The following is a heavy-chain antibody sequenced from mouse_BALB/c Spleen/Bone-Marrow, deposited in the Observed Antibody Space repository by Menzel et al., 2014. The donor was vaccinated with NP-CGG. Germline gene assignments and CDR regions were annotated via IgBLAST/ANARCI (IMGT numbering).Heavy chain of an antibody. CDR2: ISSGSSTI. V-gene: IGHV5-17*02. CDR1: GFTFSSFG. J-gene: IGHJ2*01. CDR3: ARSRLRGYYFDY. D-gene: IGHD3-2*02. Sequence: EVNVVESGGGLVQPGGSRKLSCAASGFTFSSFGMHWVRQAPEKGLEWVAYISSGSSTIYYADTLKGRFTISRDNPKNTLFLQMTSLRSEDTAMYYCARSRLRGYYFDYWGQGITLTVSS.